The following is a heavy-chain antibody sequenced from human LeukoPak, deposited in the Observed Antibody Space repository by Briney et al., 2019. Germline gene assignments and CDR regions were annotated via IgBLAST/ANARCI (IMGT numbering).Heavy chain of an antibody. J-gene: IGHJ4*02. D-gene: IGHD6-13*01. Sequence: PGGSLRLSCAASGFAFSTSWMSWVRQAPGKGLEGVANIKQDGSEKDYVDSVKGRFTISRDNAKNSLYLQMNSLRVGDTAVYYCAREGVAGTGLDYWGQGTLVTVSS. CDR3: AREGVAGTGLDY. CDR1: GFAFSTSW. V-gene: IGHV3-7*01. CDR2: IKQDGSEK.